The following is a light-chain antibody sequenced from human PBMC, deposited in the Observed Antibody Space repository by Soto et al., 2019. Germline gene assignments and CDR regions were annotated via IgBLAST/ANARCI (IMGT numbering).Light chain of an antibody. Sequence: NFMLTQPHSVSESPGKTVTISCTRSSGSIASNYVQWYQQRPGSSPRLVIYEDDQRPSGVPDRFSGSIDSSSSSASLTISGLKTEDDAYYYCQAYDSDTVIFGGGTQLTVL. CDR3: QAYDSDTVI. CDR1: SGSIASNY. CDR2: EDD. J-gene: IGLJ2*01. V-gene: IGLV6-57*01.